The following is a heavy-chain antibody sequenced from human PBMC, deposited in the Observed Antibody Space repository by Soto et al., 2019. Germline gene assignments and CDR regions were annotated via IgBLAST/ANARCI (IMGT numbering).Heavy chain of an antibody. Sequence: PGGSLRLSCAVSGFIFSDFSMNWVRQAPGKGLEWVASIGSSGGYIFYADSVKGRFTTSRDNAKKSLDLQINSLRAEDTAVYYCAREKKHQSLGGRFGMDVWGQGTTVTVSS. CDR1: GFIFSDFS. V-gene: IGHV3-21*01. J-gene: IGHJ6*02. D-gene: IGHD2-2*01. CDR2: IGSSGGYI. CDR3: AREKKHQSLGGRFGMDV.